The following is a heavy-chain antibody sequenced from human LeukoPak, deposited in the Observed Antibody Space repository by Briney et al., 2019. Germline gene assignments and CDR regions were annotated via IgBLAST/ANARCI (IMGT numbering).Heavy chain of an antibody. CDR1: GFTFSSYG. CDR3: AKDFFAAAGYYYYMDV. CDR2: IWYDGSNK. J-gene: IGHJ6*03. V-gene: IGHV3-33*06. Sequence: GRSLRLSCAASGFTFSSYGMHWVRQAPGKGLEWVAVIWYDGSNKYYADSVKGRFTISRDNSKNTLYLQMNSLRAEGTAVYYCAKDFFAAAGYYYYMDVWGKGTTVTVSS. D-gene: IGHD6-13*01.